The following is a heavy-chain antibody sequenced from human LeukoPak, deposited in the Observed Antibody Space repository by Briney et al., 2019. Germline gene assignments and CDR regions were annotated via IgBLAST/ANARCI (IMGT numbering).Heavy chain of an antibody. J-gene: IGHJ4*02. CDR3: ARAIAVAAEFDY. V-gene: IGHV4-61*02. Sequence: SQTLSLTCTVSGGSMSSGSYYWSWIRQPAGKGLEWIGRIYTSGSTNYNPSLKSRVTISVDTSKNQFSLKLSSVTAADTAVYYCARAIAVAAEFDYWGQGSLVTVSS. CDR2: IYTSGST. CDR1: GGSMSSGSYY. D-gene: IGHD6-19*01.